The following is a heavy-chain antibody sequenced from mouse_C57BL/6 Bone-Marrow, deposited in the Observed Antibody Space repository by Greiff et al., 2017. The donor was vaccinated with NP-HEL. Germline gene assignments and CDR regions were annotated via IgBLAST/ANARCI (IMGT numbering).Heavy chain of an antibody. V-gene: IGHV3-1*01. CDR1: GYSITSGYD. CDR2: ISYSGST. CDR3: AREGLITTVVDWYFDV. J-gene: IGHJ1*03. D-gene: IGHD1-1*01. Sequence: EVKLVESGPGMVKPSQSLSLTCTVTGYSITSGYDWHWIRHFPGNKLEWMGYISYSGSTNYNPSLKSRISITHDTSKNHFFLKLNSVTTEDTATYYCAREGLITTVVDWYFDVWGTGTTVTVSS.